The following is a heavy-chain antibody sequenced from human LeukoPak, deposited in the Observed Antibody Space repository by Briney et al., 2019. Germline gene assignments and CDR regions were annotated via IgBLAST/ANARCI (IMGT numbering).Heavy chain of an antibody. CDR3: AKLDIIQLWLHFDY. CDR2: ISYDGSNK. Sequence: GGSLRLSCAASGFTFSSYAMHWVRQAPGKGLEWVAVISYDGSNKYYADSVKGRFTISRDNSKNTLYLQMNSLRAEDTAVYYCAKLDIIQLWLHFDYWGQGTLVTVSS. J-gene: IGHJ4*02. CDR1: GFTFSSYA. D-gene: IGHD5-18*01. V-gene: IGHV3-30-3*02.